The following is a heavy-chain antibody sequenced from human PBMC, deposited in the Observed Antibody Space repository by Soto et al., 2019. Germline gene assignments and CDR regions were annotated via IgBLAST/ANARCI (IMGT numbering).Heavy chain of an antibody. D-gene: IGHD4-4*01. CDR1: GGPFSSFA. CDR2: IIPIFGTA. V-gene: IGHV1-69*06. CDR3: ALLPSPMRTTVNTDNWFDP. Sequence: SVKVCFKASGGPFSSFAISWVRQAPGQGLEWMGGIIPIFGTANYAQKFHGRVTITADKSTSTAYMELSSLRSEDTAVYYCALLPSPMRTTVNTDNWFDPWGQGTMVTVSS. J-gene: IGHJ5*02.